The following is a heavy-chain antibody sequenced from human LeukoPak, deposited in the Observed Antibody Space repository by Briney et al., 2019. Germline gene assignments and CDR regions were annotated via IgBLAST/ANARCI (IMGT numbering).Heavy chain of an antibody. CDR3: ARTPRNYYDSSGYYFDY. CDR1: GGSISSGGYS. D-gene: IGHD3-22*01. CDR2: IYYSGST. V-gene: IGHV4-31*11. J-gene: IGHJ4*02. Sequence: SQTLSLTCAVSGGSISSGGYSWSWIRQHPGKGLEWIGYIYYSGSTYYNPSLKSRVTISVDTSKNQFSLKLSSVTAADTAVYYCARTPRNYYDSSGYYFDYWGQGTLVTVSS.